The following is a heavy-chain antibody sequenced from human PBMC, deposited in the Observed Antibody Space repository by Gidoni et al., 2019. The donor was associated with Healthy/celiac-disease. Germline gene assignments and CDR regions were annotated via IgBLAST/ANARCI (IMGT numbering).Heavy chain of an antibody. CDR3: AKANDYGDYIPSAFDI. J-gene: IGHJ3*02. CDR2: ISWNSGSI. D-gene: IGHD4-17*01. V-gene: IGHV3-9*01. Sequence: EVQLVESGGGLVQPGRSLRLSCSASGFPFDDYAMHWVRPAPGKGLEWVSGISWNSGSIGYADSVKGRFTISRDNAKNSLYLQMNSLRAEDTALYYCAKANDYGDYIPSAFDIWGQGTMVTVSS. CDR1: GFPFDDYA.